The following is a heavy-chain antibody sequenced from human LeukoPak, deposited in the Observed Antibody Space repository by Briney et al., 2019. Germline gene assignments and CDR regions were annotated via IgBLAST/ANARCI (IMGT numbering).Heavy chain of an antibody. CDR1: GYSFISYW. Sequence: GESLKISCKGSGYSFISYWIGWVRQMPGKGLEWMGIIYPGDSDTRYSPSFQGQVTISADKSISTAYLQWSSLKASDTAMYYCATRVDSSDRYYYYGMDVWGQGTTVTVSS. CDR2: IYPGDSDT. V-gene: IGHV5-51*01. CDR3: ATRVDSSDRYYYYGMDV. J-gene: IGHJ6*02. D-gene: IGHD6-6*01.